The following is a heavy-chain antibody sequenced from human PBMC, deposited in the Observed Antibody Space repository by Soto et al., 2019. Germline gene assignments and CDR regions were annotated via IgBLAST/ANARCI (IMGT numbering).Heavy chain of an antibody. CDR3: ARENESSGLALDY. CDR1: GFTVSSNY. J-gene: IGHJ4*02. D-gene: IGHD3-22*01. V-gene: IGHV3-66*01. CDR2: IYATGST. Sequence: LRLSCAASGFTVSSNYMSWVRQAPGKGLEWVSVIYATGSTHYADSVKGRFAISRDSSKNTLYLQMNSLRAEDTAVYYCARENESSGLALDYWGQGTQVTVSS.